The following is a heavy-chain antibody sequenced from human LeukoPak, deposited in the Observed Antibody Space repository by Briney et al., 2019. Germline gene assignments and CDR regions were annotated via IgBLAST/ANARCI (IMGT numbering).Heavy chain of an antibody. CDR2: IYTSGST. V-gene: IGHV4-61*02. D-gene: IGHD2-15*01. J-gene: IGHJ5*02. CDR1: GYSISSGYY. CDR3: ARVDGSCSGGSCPSGNWFDP. Sequence: PSETLSLTCTVSGYSISSGYYWSWIRQPAGKGLEWIGRIYTSGSTNYNPSLKSRVTISYTSKNQFSLKLNSVTAADTAVYYCARVDGSCSGGSCPSGNWFDPWGQGTLVTVSS.